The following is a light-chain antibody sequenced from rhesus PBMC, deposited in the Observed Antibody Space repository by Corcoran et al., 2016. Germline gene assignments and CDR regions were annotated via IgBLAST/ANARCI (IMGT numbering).Light chain of an antibody. J-gene: IGKJ1*01. V-gene: IGKV1-33*02. Sequence: DIQMTQSPSSLSASVGDRVTITCRASQGVSNDLAWYQQKPGETPKLLIYGASSLQSGIPSRFSGSGSGTDFTLTISRLQSEDFATYNYQHYYSTPWTFGQGTKVEIK. CDR2: GAS. CDR1: QGVSND. CDR3: QHYYSTPWT.